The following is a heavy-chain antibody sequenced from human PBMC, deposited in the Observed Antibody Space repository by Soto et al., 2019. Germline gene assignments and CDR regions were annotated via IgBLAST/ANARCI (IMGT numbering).Heavy chain of an antibody. CDR3: ARDRDYGDYEVDAFDI. Sequence: EVQLVESGGGLVQPGGSLRLSCAASGFTVSSNYMSWVRQAPGQGLEWVSVIYSGGSTYYADSVKGRFTISRDNSKNTLYLQMNSLRAEDTAVYYCARDRDYGDYEVDAFDIWGQGTMVTVSS. D-gene: IGHD4-17*01. CDR2: IYSGGST. J-gene: IGHJ3*02. V-gene: IGHV3-66*01. CDR1: GFTVSSNY.